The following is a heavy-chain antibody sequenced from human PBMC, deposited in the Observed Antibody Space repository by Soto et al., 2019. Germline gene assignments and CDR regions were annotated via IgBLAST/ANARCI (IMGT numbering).Heavy chain of an antibody. CDR1: GVTFSSYA. D-gene: IGHD3-16*01. CDR3: AKDGSWDGGGCES. CDR2: IIPVFRTS. J-gene: IGHJ4*02. V-gene: IGHV1-69*18. Sequence: QVQLVQSGAELKKPGSSVKVSCSASGVTFSSYAFTWVRQAPGQGLEWMGNIIPVFRTSNYAQGFQGRLTISADESTNTIYMELRSLRSEDTAVYFCAKDGSWDGGGCESWGQGTLVIVSS.